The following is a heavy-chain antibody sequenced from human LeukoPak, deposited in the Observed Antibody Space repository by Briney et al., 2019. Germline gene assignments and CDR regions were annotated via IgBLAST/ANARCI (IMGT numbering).Heavy chain of an antibody. CDR1: GGSFSGYY. V-gene: IGHV4-34*01. CDR3: WGAVRRYGSSV. Sequence: SETLSLTCAVYGGSFSGYYWSCLPQPPGKGLEWIGEINHSGSTNYNPSLKSRVTISVDTSKNQFSLKLSSVTAADTAVYYCWGAVRRYGSSVWGQGTLVTVSS. D-gene: IGHD3-10*01. J-gene: IGHJ4*02. CDR2: INHSGST.